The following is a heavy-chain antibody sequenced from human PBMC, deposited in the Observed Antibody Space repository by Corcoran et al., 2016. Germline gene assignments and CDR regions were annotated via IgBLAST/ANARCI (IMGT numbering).Heavy chain of an antibody. D-gene: IGHD6-13*01. V-gene: IGHV4-59*01. CDR3: ARVGFGSSWYYFDY. Sequence: QVQLQESGPGLVKPSETLFLTCTVTGGSISSYYWSWIRQPPGKELEWIGYIHYSGSTNYNPSLKSRVTISVDTSKNQFSLRLTSVTAADTAVYYCARVGFGSSWYYFDYWGQGTLVTGSS. CDR2: IHYSGST. J-gene: IGHJ4*02. CDR1: GGSISSYY.